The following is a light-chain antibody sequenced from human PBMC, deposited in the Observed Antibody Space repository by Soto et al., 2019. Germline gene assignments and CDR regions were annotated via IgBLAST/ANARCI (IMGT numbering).Light chain of an antibody. V-gene: IGKV1-39*01. CDR3: QQGYTSQQT. J-gene: IGKJ2*01. Sequence: DIQMPQSPSSLSAYVGDTVSITCRAGQTFNNYLNWYQHKPGKVPKLLIYAATALQSGVPSRFSASASGTDFTLTIINVQPEDCGTYYCQQGYTSQQTFGQGTKVDIK. CDR1: QTFNNY. CDR2: AAT.